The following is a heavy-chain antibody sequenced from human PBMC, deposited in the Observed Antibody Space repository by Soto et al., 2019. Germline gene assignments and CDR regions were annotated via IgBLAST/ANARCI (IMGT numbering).Heavy chain of an antibody. V-gene: IGHV1-69*13. Sequence: GASVKVSCKASGGTFSSYAISWVRQAPGQGLEWMGGIIPIFGTANYAQKFQGRVTITADESTSTAYMELSSLRSEDTAVYYCASYALNSSSWYLHFDYWGQGTLVTVSS. D-gene: IGHD6-13*01. CDR2: IIPIFGTA. J-gene: IGHJ4*02. CDR3: ASYALNSSSWYLHFDY. CDR1: GGTFSSYA.